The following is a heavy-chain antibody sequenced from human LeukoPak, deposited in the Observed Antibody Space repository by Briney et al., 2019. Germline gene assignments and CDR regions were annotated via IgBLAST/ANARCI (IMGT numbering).Heavy chain of an antibody. J-gene: IGHJ3*02. CDR2: IYYSGST. Sequence: RTSQTLSLTCTVSGGSISSGDYYWSWIRQPPGKGQEWIGYIYYSGSTYYNPSLKSRVTISVDTSKNQFSLKLSSVTAADTAVYYCAREPFTIHGAFDIWGQGTIVTVSS. CDR1: GGSISSGDYY. V-gene: IGHV4-30-4*08. D-gene: IGHD3-3*01. CDR3: AREPFTIHGAFDI.